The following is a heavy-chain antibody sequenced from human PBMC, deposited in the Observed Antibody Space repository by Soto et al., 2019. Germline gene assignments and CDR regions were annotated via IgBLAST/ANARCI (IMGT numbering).Heavy chain of an antibody. CDR1: GGTFSSYT. CDR3: ARDPGIAAAGTDY. Sequence: QVQLVQSGAEVKKPGSSVKVSCKASGGTFSSYTISWVRQAPGQGLEWMGRIIPILGIANYAQKFQGRVTITADKSTSTAYMELRSRRSEDTAVYYWARDPGIAAAGTDYWGQGTLVTVSS. D-gene: IGHD6-13*01. CDR2: IIPILGIA. V-gene: IGHV1-69*08. J-gene: IGHJ4*02.